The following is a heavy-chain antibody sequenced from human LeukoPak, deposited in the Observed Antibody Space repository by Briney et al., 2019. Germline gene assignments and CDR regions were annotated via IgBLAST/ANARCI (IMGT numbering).Heavy chain of an antibody. V-gene: IGHV1-69*13. CDR2: IIPIFGTA. CDR3: ARTGGAAAGKYYYYMDV. Sequence: SVKVSCKACGGTFRSYAISWVRQAPGQGLEWMGGIIPIFGTANYAQKFQDRVTITADESTSTAYMELSSLRSEDTAVYYCARTGGAAAGKYYYYMDVWGKGATVTVSS. CDR1: GGTFRSYA. D-gene: IGHD6-13*01. J-gene: IGHJ6*03.